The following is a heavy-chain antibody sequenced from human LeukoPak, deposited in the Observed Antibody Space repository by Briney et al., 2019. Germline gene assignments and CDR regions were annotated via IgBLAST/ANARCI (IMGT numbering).Heavy chain of an antibody. CDR2: INQDGSEK. D-gene: IGHD3-10*01. CDR3: ARDDLVTSSGSGWLDP. V-gene: IGHV3-7*03. Sequence: GGSLRLSCAASGFTFSSYWVSWVRQAPGEGLQWVANINQDGSEKNYADSVKGRFTISRDNAKSSLYLQMNSLRAEDTAVYFCARDDLVTSSGSGWLDPWGQGTLVTVSS. J-gene: IGHJ5*02. CDR1: GFTFSSYW.